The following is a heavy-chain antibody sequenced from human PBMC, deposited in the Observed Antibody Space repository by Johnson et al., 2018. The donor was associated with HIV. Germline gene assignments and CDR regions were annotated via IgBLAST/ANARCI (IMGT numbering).Heavy chain of an antibody. Sequence: VLLVESGGGVVQPGRSLRLSCAASGFTFSSYGMHWVRQAPGKGLEWVAVISYDGSNKYYADSVKGRFTISRDNSKNTLYLQMNSLRAEDTAVYYCASTGSGSDDAFDIWGQGTMVTVSS. V-gene: IGHV3-30*03. J-gene: IGHJ3*02. CDR1: GFTFSSYG. D-gene: IGHD3-10*01. CDR2: ISYDGSNK. CDR3: ASTGSGSDDAFDI.